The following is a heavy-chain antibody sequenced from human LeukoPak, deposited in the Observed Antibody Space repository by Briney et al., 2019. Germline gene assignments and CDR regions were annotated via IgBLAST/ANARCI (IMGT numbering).Heavy chain of an antibody. CDR3: ARRELLRGFDY. CDR1: GFTFSSYS. J-gene: IGHJ4*02. CDR2: ISSSSSYI. V-gene: IGHV3-21*01. Sequence: GGSLRLSCAASGFTFSSYSMNWVRQAPGKGLEWVSSISSSSSYIYYADSVKGRSTISRDNAKNSLYLQMNSLRAEDTAVYYCARRELLRGFDYWGQGTLVTVSS. D-gene: IGHD1-26*01.